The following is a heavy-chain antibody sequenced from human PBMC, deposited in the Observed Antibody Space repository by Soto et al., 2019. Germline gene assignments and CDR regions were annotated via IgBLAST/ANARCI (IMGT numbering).Heavy chain of an antibody. J-gene: IGHJ4*02. Sequence: PGGSLRLSCAASGFSFSGYAMSWVRQAPGKGLEWVSAVSGSGGHTYYADSVKGRFTISRDNSKNTLYLQMNSLRAEDTALYYCAKERTSSGYFDYWGQGTLVTVSS. CDR3: AKERTSSGYFDY. V-gene: IGHV3-23*01. CDR1: GFSFSGYA. CDR2: VSGSGGHT. D-gene: IGHD3-22*01.